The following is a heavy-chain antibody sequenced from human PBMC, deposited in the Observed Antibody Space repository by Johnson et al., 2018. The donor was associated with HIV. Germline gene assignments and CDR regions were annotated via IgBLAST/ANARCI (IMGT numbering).Heavy chain of an antibody. CDR2: ISSSGSTI. D-gene: IGHD2-15*01. CDR1: GFTFSSYA. J-gene: IGHJ3*02. Sequence: VQLVESGGGVVQPGRSLRLSCAASGFTFSSYAMHWVRQAPGKGLEWVSYISSSGSTIYYADSVKGRFTISRDNAKNSLYLQVNSLRAEDTAVYYCARDLLLPEGLRVAFDIWGQGTMVTVSS. V-gene: IGHV3-48*04. CDR3: ARDLLLPEGLRVAFDI.